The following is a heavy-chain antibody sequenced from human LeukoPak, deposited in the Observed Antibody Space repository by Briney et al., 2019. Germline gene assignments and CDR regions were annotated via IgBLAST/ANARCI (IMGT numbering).Heavy chain of an antibody. J-gene: IGHJ4*02. CDR3: ARDLLCGGDCQFSSIDY. CDR2: ISAYNGNT. V-gene: IGHV1-18*01. Sequence: GASVKVSCKASGYTFTSYGISWVRQAPGQGLEWMGWISAYNGNTNYAQKLQGRVTMTTDTSTSTAYMELRSLRSDDTAVYYCARDLLCGGDCQFSSIDYWGQGTLVNVSS. CDR1: GYTFTSYG. D-gene: IGHD2-21*02.